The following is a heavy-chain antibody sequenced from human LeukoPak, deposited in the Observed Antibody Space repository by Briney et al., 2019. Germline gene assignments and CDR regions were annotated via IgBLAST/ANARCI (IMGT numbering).Heavy chain of an antibody. V-gene: IGHV3-66*04. Sequence: GGSLRLSCAASGFTVGSNYMSWVRQAPGKGLEWVSVVYSGGNTYYADSVKGRFTISRDNSKNTLYLQMNSLRAEDTAVYYCARRNIAAFDVFDIWGQGTMVTVFS. J-gene: IGHJ3*02. D-gene: IGHD6-6*01. CDR3: ARRNIAAFDVFDI. CDR1: GFTVGSNY. CDR2: VYSGGNT.